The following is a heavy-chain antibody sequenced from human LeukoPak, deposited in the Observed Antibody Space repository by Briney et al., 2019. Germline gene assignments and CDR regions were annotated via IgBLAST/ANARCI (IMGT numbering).Heavy chain of an antibody. CDR3: ARASPRWAAADVYFQH. CDR2: INHSGST. V-gene: IGHV4-34*01. J-gene: IGHJ1*01. CDR1: GGSFSGCY. Sequence: SETLSLTCAVYGGSFSGCYWSWIRQPPEKGLEWIGEINHSGSTNYNPSLKSRVTISVDTSKNQFSLKLSSVTAADTAVYYCARASPRWAAADVYFQHWGQGTLVTVSS. D-gene: IGHD6-13*01.